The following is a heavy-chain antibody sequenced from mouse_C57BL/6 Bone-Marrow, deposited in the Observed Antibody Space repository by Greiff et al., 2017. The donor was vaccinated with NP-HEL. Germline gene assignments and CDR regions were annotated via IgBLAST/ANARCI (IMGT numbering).Heavy chain of an antibody. D-gene: IGHD2-5*01. Sequence: VQLVESGAELARPGASVKLSCKASGYTFTSYGISWVKQRTGQGLEWIGEIYPRSGNTYYNEKFKGKATLTADKSSSTAYMELRSLTSEDSAVYFCARNRGYYSKYYFDYWGQGTTLTVSS. CDR1: GYTFTSYG. CDR2: IYPRSGNT. V-gene: IGHV1-81*01. J-gene: IGHJ2*01. CDR3: ARNRGYYSKYYFDY.